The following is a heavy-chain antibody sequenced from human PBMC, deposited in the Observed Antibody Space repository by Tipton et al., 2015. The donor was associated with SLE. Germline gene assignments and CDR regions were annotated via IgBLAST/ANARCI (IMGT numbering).Heavy chain of an antibody. CDR3: AQPRGHVGYYYYGMDV. CDR1: GGTFSSYA. Sequence: QLVQSGPEVKKPGSSVKVSCKASGGTFSSYAISWVRQAPGQGLEWMGGIIPIFGTANYAQKFQGRVTITADESTSTAYMELSSLRSEDTAVYYCAQPRGHVGYYYYGMDVWGQGTTVTVSS. D-gene: IGHD2-15*01. J-gene: IGHJ6*02. CDR2: IIPIFGTA. V-gene: IGHV1-69*01.